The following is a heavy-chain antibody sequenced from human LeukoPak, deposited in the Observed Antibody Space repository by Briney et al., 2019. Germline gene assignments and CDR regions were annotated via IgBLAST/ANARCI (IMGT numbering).Heavy chain of an antibody. CDR2: IYTSGST. CDR1: GGSISSGSYY. Sequence: PSETLSLTCTVSGGSISSGSYYWSWIRQPAGKGLEWIGRIYTSGSTNYNPSLKSRVTISVDTSKNQFSLELSSVTAADTAVYYCASSELLWFGELWHWGQGTLVTVSS. D-gene: IGHD3-10*01. V-gene: IGHV4-61*02. J-gene: IGHJ4*02. CDR3: ASSELLWFGELWH.